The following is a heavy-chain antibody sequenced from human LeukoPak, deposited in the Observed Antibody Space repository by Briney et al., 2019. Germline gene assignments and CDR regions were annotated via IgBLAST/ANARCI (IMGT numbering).Heavy chain of an antibody. V-gene: IGHV3-23*01. Sequence: GGSLRLSCAASGFTFSSYAMSWVRQAPGKGLEWVSAISGSGGSTYYADSVKGRFTISRDNSKNTLYLQMNSLRAEDTAVYYCAKGGSMITFGGVIAGDDFFDYWGQGTLVTVSS. CDR3: AKGGSMITFGGVIAGDDFFDY. D-gene: IGHD3-16*02. J-gene: IGHJ4*02. CDR1: GFTFSSYA. CDR2: ISGSGGST.